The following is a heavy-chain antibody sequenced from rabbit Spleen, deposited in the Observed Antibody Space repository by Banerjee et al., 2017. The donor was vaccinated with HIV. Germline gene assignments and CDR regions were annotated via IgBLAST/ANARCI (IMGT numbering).Heavy chain of an antibody. CDR3: ARDSGSSFSSYGMDL. CDR2: IEGGNSAFS. CDR1: GVSFSSNHY. V-gene: IGHV1S40*01. J-gene: IGHJ6*01. Sequence: QSLEESGGGLVKPGASLTLTCTASGVSFSSNHYMCWVRQAPGKGLEWIACIEGGNSAFSYFASWAKGRFTISKTSSTTVTLQMTSLTAADTATYFCARDSGSSFSSYGMDLWGPGTLRHRL. D-gene: IGHD8-1*01.